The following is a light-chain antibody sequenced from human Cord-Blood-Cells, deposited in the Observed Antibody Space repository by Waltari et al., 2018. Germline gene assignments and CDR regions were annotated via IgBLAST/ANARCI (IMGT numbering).Light chain of an antibody. CDR2: GAS. CDR1: QSVSSSY. CDR3: QQYGSSPPIT. Sequence: EIVLTQSPGTLSFSPGARATLSCRASQSVSSSYLAWYQQKPGQAPRLLIYGASSRATGIPDRFSGSGSGTDFTLTISRLEPEDFAVYYCQQYGSSPPITFGQGTRLEIK. V-gene: IGKV3-20*01. J-gene: IGKJ5*01.